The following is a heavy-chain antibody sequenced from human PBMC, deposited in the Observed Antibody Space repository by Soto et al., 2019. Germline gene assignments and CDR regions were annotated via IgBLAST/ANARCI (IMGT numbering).Heavy chain of an antibody. CDR2: IYRGEST. D-gene: IGHD4-4*01. Sequence: PGGSLRLSCAASGFTVSSNFMSWVRRGPGKGLEWVSTIYRGESTYYTDSVKGRFTISRDNAKNSLYLQMNSLRAEDTAVYYCARRFPLQNYFDSWGQGALVTFSS. J-gene: IGHJ4*02. CDR3: ARRFPLQNYFDS. V-gene: IGHV3-53*01. CDR1: GFTVSSNF.